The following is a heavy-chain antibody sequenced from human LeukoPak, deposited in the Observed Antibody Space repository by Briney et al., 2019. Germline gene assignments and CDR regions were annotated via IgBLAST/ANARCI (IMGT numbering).Heavy chain of an antibody. D-gene: IGHD3-16*01. CDR1: GGSFSGYY. V-gene: IGHV4-34*01. CDR3: ARGVRLPKVGGGGYYFDY. Sequence: SETLSLTCAVYGGSFSGYYWSWIRQPPGKGLEWIGEINHSGSTNYNPSLKSRVTISVDTSKNQFSLKLSSVTAADTAVYYCARGVRLPKVGGGGYYFDYWGQGTLVTVSS. J-gene: IGHJ4*02. CDR2: INHSGST.